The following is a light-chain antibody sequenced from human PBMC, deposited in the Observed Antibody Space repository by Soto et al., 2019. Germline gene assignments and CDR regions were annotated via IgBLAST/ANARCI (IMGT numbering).Light chain of an antibody. CDR2: GAS. V-gene: IGKV3-20*01. CDR1: QSVTSSF. J-gene: IGKJ3*01. Sequence: EIVLTQSPGTLSLSPGDRATLSCRASQSVTSSFLAWYQQKGGQPPRLLIYGASRRATGIPDRFSGSGSGTNFTLTISRLEPEDFAVFFCHQTGHSPSTFGPGTKVDIK. CDR3: HQTGHSPST.